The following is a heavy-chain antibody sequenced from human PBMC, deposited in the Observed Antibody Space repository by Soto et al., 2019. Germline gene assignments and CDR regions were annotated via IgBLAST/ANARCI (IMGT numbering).Heavy chain of an antibody. CDR2: ISYDGINK. V-gene: IGHV3-30-3*01. CDR3: ARATYYDILTGYPDY. Sequence: QVQLVESGGGVVQPGRSLRLSCAASGFTFSSYAMHWVRQAPGKGLEWVAVISYDGINKYYEDSVKGLFTISRDNSKNTLYLQMNRLRDEDTAVYYCARATYYDILTGYPDYWGQGTLVTVSS. J-gene: IGHJ4*02. D-gene: IGHD3-9*01. CDR1: GFTFSSYA.